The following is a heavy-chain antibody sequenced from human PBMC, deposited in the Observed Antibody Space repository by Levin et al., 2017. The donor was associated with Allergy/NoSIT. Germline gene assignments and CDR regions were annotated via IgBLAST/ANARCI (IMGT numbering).Heavy chain of an antibody. V-gene: IGHV3-30*04. CDR3: ARGWTAHYYDSSVGAFDI. D-gene: IGHD3-22*01. J-gene: IGHJ3*02. Sequence: GGSLRLSCAASGFTFSSSAMNWVRQAPGKGLEWVTFMSYDGRITYYADSVKSRFTISRDNSKNTLYLQMNSLRPEDTAVYYCARGWTAHYYDSSVGAFDIWGQGTIVTVSS. CDR1: GFTFSSSA. CDR2: MSYDGRIT.